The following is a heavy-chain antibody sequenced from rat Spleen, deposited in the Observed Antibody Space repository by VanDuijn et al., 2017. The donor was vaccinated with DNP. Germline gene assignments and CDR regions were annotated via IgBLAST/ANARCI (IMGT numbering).Heavy chain of an antibody. D-gene: IGHD1-7*01. CDR2: ISASGSRT. CDR1: GFTFSNYY. V-gene: IGHV5-22*01. J-gene: IGHJ3*01. CDR3: ARHGDTTGIAWFAY. Sequence: EVQLVKSGGGLVQPGRSLKLSCEASGFTFSNYYMAWVRQAPKKGLEWVATISASGSRTYYADSVKGRFTISRDYAKSSLYLQMNSLKSEDTATYYCARHGDTTGIAWFAYWGQGTLVTVSS.